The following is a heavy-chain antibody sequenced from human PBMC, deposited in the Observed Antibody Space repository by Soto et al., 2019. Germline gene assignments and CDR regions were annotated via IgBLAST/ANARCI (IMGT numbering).Heavy chain of an antibody. CDR1: GFTFSSYG. CDR2: ISYDGSNK. Sequence: GGSLRLSCAASGFTFSSYGMHWVRQAPGKGLEWVAVISYDGSNKYYADSVKGRFTISRDNSKNTLYLQMNSLRAEDTAVYYCAKDTPTLCTSHCYGGMDVWGQGTTVTVSS. J-gene: IGHJ6*02. CDR3: AKDTPTLCTSHCYGGMDV. V-gene: IGHV3-30*18. D-gene: IGHD2-2*01.